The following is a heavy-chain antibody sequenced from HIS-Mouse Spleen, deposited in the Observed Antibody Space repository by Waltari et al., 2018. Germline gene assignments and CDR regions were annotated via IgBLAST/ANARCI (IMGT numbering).Heavy chain of an antibody. V-gene: IGHV3-30*18. CDR1: GSTFRSYG. Sequence: QVQLVESGGGVVQPGTSPRLFCSAFGSTFRSYGMHWVRQAPGKGLEWVAVISYDGSNKYYADSVKGRFTISRDNSKNTLYLQMNSLRAEDMAVYYCAKVNSGSYYFDYWGQGTLVTVSS. CDR2: ISYDGSNK. CDR3: AKVNSGSYYFDY. D-gene: IGHD1-26*01. J-gene: IGHJ4*02.